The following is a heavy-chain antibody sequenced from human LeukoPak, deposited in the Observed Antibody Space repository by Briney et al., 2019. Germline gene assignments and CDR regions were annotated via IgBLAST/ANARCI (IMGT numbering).Heavy chain of an antibody. CDR1: GFTFSNYA. CDR3: ARDPVAAAQRGYFDF. D-gene: IGHD6-13*01. V-gene: IGHV3-30*04. CDR2: ISYDGSNK. J-gene: IGHJ4*02. Sequence: GGSLRLSCAASGFTFSNYAMHWVRQAPGKGLEWVAVISYDGSNKYYADSVKGRFTISRDNFKNTLYLQMNSLRAEDTAVYYCARDPVAAAQRGYFDFWGQGTLVTVSS.